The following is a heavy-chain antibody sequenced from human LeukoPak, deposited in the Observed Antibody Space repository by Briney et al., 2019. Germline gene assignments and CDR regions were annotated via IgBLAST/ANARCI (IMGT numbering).Heavy chain of an antibody. CDR1: GFTFTDFY. J-gene: IGHJ5*02. Sequence: ASVKVSCKASGFTFTDFYLHWVRQAPGQGLEWMGWMNPHSGDTKYPQKFQGRVTMTRDTTITTAYMEVSRLRSDDTAVYYCARGSYCTAGRCNSNWLGPRGQGTPVTVSS. D-gene: IGHD2-8*02. V-gene: IGHV1-2*02. CDR2: MNPHSGDT. CDR3: ARGSYCTAGRCNSNWLGP.